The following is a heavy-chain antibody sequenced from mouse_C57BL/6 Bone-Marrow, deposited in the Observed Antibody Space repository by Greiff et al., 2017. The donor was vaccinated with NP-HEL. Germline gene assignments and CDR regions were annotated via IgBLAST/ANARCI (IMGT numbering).Heavy chain of an antibody. CDR1: GYTFTSYW. V-gene: IGHV1-69*01. J-gene: IGHJ3*01. CDR2: IDPSDSYT. CDR3: ARSSYGNYPWFAY. Sequence: QVQLQQPGAELVMPGASVKLSCKASGYTFTSYWMHWVKQRPGQGLEWIGEIDPSDSYTNYTQKFKCKSTLTVDKSSSTAYMQLSSLPSEDSAVYYWARSSYGNYPWFAYWGQGTLVTVSA. D-gene: IGHD2-1*01.